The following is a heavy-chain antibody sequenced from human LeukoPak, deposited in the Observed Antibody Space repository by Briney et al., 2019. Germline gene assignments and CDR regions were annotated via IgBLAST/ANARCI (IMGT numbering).Heavy chain of an antibody. J-gene: IGHJ6*02. D-gene: IGHD2-15*01. CDR1: GFTFSSYA. CDR3: AKEVAATSAFYYYYGMDV. CDR2: ISGSGGST. Sequence: PGGSLRLSCAASGFTFSSYAMSWVRQAPGKGLEWVSAISGSGGSTYYADSVKGRFTISRDNSKNTLYLQMNSLRAEDTAVYYCAKEVAATSAFYYYYGMDVWGQGTTVTVSS. V-gene: IGHV3-23*01.